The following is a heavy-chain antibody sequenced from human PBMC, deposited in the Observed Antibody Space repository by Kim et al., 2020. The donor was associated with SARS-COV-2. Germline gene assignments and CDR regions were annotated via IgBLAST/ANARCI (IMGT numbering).Heavy chain of an antibody. CDR3: ARNFDY. V-gene: IGHV6-1*01. Sequence: RSKWYNDYAVSVNSRITINPDTSKNQFSLQLNSVTPEDTAVYYCARNFDYWGQGTLVTVSS. CDR2: RSKWYN. J-gene: IGHJ4*02.